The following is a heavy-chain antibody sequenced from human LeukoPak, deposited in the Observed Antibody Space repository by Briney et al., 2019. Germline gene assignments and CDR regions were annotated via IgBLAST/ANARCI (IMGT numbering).Heavy chain of an antibody. CDR2: ISGSGGST. V-gene: IGHV3-23*01. D-gene: IGHD6-19*01. CDR3: AKDLSRSVAGTAEGENYFDY. Sequence: GGSLRLSCAASGFTFSSYAMSWVRQAPGKGLEWVSAISGSGGSTYYADSVKGRFTISRDNSKNPLYLQMNSLRAEDTAVYYCAKDLSRSVAGTAEGENYFDYWGQGTLVTVSS. CDR1: GFTFSSYA. J-gene: IGHJ4*02.